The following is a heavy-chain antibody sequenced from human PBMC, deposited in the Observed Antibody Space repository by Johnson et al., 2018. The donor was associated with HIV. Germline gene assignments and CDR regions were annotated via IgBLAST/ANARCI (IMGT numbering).Heavy chain of an antibody. Sequence: QVLLVESGGGVVQPGGSLRLSCAASGFTFSSYGMHWVRQAPGKGLEWVAFIRYDGSNKYYPGSVKGRFTISRENAKNSLYLQMNSLRAGDTAVYYCARGERFGGTQEAFDIWGQGTMVTVSS. CDR2: IRYDGSNK. V-gene: IGHV3-30*02. D-gene: IGHD1-26*01. CDR1: GFTFSSYG. CDR3: ARGERFGGTQEAFDI. J-gene: IGHJ3*02.